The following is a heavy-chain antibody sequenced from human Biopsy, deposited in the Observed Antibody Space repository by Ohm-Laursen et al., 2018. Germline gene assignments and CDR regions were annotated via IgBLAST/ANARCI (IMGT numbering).Heavy chain of an antibody. CDR2: INQSGST. J-gene: IGHJ6*02. Sequence: ETLSLTCAVNGESSSGYFWNWIRQPPGKGLEWIGEINQSGSTKYNPSLKRRATLSADSSNSQFSLRPTSVTAADTAIYYCARGSGYFKLDVWGQGTTVTVSS. CDR1: GESSSGYF. CDR3: ARGSGYFKLDV. D-gene: IGHD5-12*01. V-gene: IGHV4-34*01.